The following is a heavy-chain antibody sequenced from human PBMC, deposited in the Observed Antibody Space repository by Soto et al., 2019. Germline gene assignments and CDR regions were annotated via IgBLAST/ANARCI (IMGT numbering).Heavy chain of an antibody. CDR1: GFTFSNYA. V-gene: IGHV3-23*01. CDR3: AKGAGDYQLLRDY. J-gene: IGHJ4*02. D-gene: IGHD2-2*01. CDR2: ISGRGDRT. Sequence: CSAAGFTFSNYAISWVRQAPGKGLEWVSAISGRGDRTYYADSVKGRFTISRDNSKNTLYLQMNSLRADDTAVYFCAKGAGDYQLLRDYWGQGTLVTVSS.